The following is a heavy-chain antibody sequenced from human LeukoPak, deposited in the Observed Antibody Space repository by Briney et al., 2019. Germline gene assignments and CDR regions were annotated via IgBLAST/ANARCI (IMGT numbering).Heavy chain of an antibody. CDR1: GFTFTTYW. Sequence: GGSLRLSCAASGFTFTTYWMSWVRQAPGKGLEWVANIKQDGSEKHYVDSVKGRFTISRDNAKNSLFLQMNSLRAEDTAVYYCARGVATLGYWGQGTLVTVSS. J-gene: IGHJ4*02. CDR2: IKQDGSEK. CDR3: ARGVATLGY. D-gene: IGHD5-12*01. V-gene: IGHV3-7*01.